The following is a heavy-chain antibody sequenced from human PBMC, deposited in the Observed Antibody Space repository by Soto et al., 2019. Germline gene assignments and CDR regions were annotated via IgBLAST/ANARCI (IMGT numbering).Heavy chain of an antibody. CDR1: GFTFSSYW. CDR3: ARDSWSYYYDSSGYYLDY. D-gene: IGHD3-22*01. Sequence: PGGSLRLSCAASGFTFSSYWMSWVRQAPGKGLEWVANIKQDGSEKYYVDSVKGRFTISRDNAKNSLYLQMNSLGAEDTAVYYCARDSWSYYYDSSGYYLDYWGQGTLVTVSS. J-gene: IGHJ4*02. CDR2: IKQDGSEK. V-gene: IGHV3-7*03.